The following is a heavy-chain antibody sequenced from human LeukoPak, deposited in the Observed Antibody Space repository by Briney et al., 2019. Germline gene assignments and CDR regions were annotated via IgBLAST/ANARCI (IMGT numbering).Heavy chain of an antibody. CDR2: IYYSGST. CDR3: ARDIAAAGTNWFDP. CDR1: GGSVSSGSYY. J-gene: IGHJ5*02. V-gene: IGHV4-61*01. D-gene: IGHD6-13*01. Sequence: SETLSLTCTVSGGSVSSGSYYWSWIRQPPGKGLEWLGYIYYSGSTNYNPSLKSRVTISVDTSKNQFSLKLSSVTAADTAVYYCARDIAAAGTNWFDPWGQGTLVTVSS.